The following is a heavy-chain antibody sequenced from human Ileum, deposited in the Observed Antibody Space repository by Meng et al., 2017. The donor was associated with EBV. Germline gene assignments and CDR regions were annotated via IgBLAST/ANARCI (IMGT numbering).Heavy chain of an antibody. CDR1: GDSVSGIDW. D-gene: IGHD3-10*01. CDR2: VYHDGAT. V-gene: IGHV4-4*02. CDR3: ARSSPIVRGLDY. Sequence: LQLQESGPGLVKPSGTLSLTCAVSGDSVSGIDWWSWVRQPPGKGLEWIGEVYHDGATNYHPSLKSRVTISLDKSKNEVNLHLNSLTAADTAVYFCARSSPIVRGLDYWGQGTLVTGSS. J-gene: IGHJ4*02.